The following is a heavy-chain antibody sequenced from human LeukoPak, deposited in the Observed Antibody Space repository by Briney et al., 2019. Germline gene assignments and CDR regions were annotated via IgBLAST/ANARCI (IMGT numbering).Heavy chain of an antibody. J-gene: IGHJ4*02. CDR2: IYYSGST. CDR1: GGSISSYY. Sequence: PSETLSLTCTVSGGSISSYYWSWLRQPPGKGLEWIGYIYYSGSTNYNPPLKSRVTISVDTSKNQFAPTLNSVTAPDTARYYCARHSRVGASVDYWGQGTLVTVSS. V-gene: IGHV4-59*08. CDR3: ARHSRVGASVDY. D-gene: IGHD1-26*01.